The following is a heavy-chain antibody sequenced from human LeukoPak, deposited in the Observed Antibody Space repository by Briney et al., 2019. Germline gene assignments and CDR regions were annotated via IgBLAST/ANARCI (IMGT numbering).Heavy chain of an antibody. CDR2: TDPSDSYT. V-gene: IGHV5-10-1*01. J-gene: IGHJ4*02. CDR1: GYSFTSYW. CDR3: ARRCSSSSCPFEY. D-gene: IGHD2-2*01. Sequence: GESLRISCKGSGYSFTSYWISWVRQMPGKGLEWMGRTDPSDSYTNYSPSFQGHVTISADKSISTAYLQWSSLKASDTAKYYCARRCSSSSCPFEYWGQGTLVTVSS.